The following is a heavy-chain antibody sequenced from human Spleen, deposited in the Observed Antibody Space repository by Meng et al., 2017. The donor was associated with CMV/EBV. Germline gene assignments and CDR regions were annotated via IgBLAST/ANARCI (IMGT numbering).Heavy chain of an antibody. V-gene: IGHV3-30*02. Sequence: GGSLRLSCAASGFTFSSYGMHWVRQAPGKGLEWVAFIRYDGSNKYYADSVKGRFTISRDNSKNTLYLQMNSLRAEDTAVYYCARDLGRGYYYGMDVWSRGTTVTVSS. J-gene: IGHJ6*02. CDR2: IRYDGSNK. CDR1: GFTFSSYG. D-gene: IGHD3-10*01. CDR3: ARDLGRGYYYGMDV.